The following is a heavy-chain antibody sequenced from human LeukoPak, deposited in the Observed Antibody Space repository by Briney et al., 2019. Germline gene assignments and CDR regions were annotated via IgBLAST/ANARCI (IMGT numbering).Heavy chain of an antibody. V-gene: IGHV3-33*01. J-gene: IGHJ4*02. Sequence: GGSLRLSCAGSGFTFGGYGMHWFRQTPGKGLELVAVIGYEGSSAFYADSVKRPFTISRDNYKNTMSVKMDDLRAEDTAVYYCTRYNNGHFDYWGQGTVVTVS. CDR1: GFTFGGYG. CDR2: IGYEGSSA. CDR3: TRYNNGHFDY. D-gene: IGHD1-14*01.